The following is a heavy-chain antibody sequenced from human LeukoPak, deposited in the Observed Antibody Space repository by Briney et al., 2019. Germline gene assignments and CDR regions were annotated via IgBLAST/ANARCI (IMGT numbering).Heavy chain of an antibody. D-gene: IGHD5-18*01. J-gene: IGHJ4*02. CDR3: ARDRGYSYGIFDY. Sequence: GGSLRLSCAASGFTFSSYSMNWVRQAPGKGLEWVSYISSSSSTIYYADSVKGRFTISRDNAKNSLYLQTNSLRAEDTAVYYCARDRGYSYGIFDYWGQGTLVTVSS. CDR1: GFTFSSYS. V-gene: IGHV3-48*01. CDR2: ISSSSSTI.